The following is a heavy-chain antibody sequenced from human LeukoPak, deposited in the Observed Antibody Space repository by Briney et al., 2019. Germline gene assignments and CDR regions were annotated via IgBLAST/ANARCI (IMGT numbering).Heavy chain of an antibody. V-gene: IGHV3-30*04. J-gene: IGHJ4*02. CDR2: ISYDGSNK. D-gene: IGHD1-26*01. CDR1: GFTFSSHA. CDR3: ARVLGVGATTGFVDY. Sequence: GRSLRLSCAASGFTFSSHAMHWVRQAPGKGLEWVAVISYDGSNKYYADSVKGRFTISRDNSKNTLYLQMNSLRAEDTAVYYCARVLGVGATTGFVDYWGQGTLVTVSS.